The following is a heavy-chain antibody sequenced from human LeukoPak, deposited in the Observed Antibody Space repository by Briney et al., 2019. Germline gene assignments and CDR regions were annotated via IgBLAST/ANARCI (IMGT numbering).Heavy chain of an antibody. D-gene: IGHD3-3*01. CDR3: ARANYDFWSNYYYYMDV. V-gene: IGHV3-11*01. CDR2: ISSSGSTI. CDR1: GFTFSDYY. Sequence: GGSLRLSCAASGFTFSDYYMSWIRQAPGKGLEWVSYISSSGSTIYYADSVKGRFTISRDNAKNSLYLQMNSLRAEDTAVYYCARANYDFWSNYYYYMDVWGKGTTVTVS. J-gene: IGHJ6*03.